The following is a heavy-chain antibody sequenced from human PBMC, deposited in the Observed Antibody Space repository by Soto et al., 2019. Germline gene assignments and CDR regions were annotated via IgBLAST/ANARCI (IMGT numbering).Heavy chain of an antibody. CDR3: ASPKIAFYNWFDP. V-gene: IGHV4-39*01. CDR1: GGSISSSSYY. D-gene: IGHD3-3*02. Sequence: QLQLQESGPGLVKPSETLSLTCTVSGGSISSSSYYWGWIRQPPGKGLEWIGSIYYSGSTYYNPSLKSRVTISVDPSNNQFSLKLSSVTAADTAVYYCASPKIAFYNWFDPWGQGTLVTVSS. CDR2: IYYSGST. J-gene: IGHJ5*02.